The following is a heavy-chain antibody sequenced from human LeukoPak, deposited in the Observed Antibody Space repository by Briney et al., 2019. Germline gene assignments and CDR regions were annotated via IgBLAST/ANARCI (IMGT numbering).Heavy chain of an antibody. J-gene: IGHJ4*02. CDR3: AREAQYGSGWYEDY. CDR2: IYTGGST. D-gene: IGHD6-19*01. Sequence: SETLSLTCTVSGGSISSYYWSWIRQPAGKGLEWIGRIYTGGSTNYNPSLQSRVTLSLDTSKNQFSLKLSSVTAADTAVYYCAREAQYGSGWYEDYWGQGTLVTVSS. V-gene: IGHV4-4*07. CDR1: GGSISSYY.